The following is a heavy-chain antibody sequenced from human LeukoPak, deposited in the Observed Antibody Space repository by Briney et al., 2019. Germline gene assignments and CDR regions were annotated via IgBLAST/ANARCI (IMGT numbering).Heavy chain of an antibody. CDR3: VRDNRQWLVLYFFDY. CDR2: INPNSGGT. CDR1: GYTFTGYY. D-gene: IGHD6-19*01. J-gene: IGHJ4*02. Sequence: ASVKVSCKASGYTFTGYYMHWVRQAPAQGLEWMGWINPNSGGTNYAQKFQGRVTMTRDTAISTAYMELSRLRSDDTAVYYCVRDNRQWLVLYFFDYWGQGTLVTVSS. V-gene: IGHV1-2*02.